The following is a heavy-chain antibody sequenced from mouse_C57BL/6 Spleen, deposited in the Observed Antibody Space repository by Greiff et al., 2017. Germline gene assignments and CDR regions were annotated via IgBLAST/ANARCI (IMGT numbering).Heavy chain of an antibody. D-gene: IGHD2-4*01. CDR1: GYSITSGYY. CDR2: ISYDGSN. J-gene: IGHJ3*01. CDR3: AIYYDYTFAY. V-gene: IGHV3-6*01. Sequence: VQLKESGPGLVKPSQSLSLTCSVTGYSITSGYYWNWIRQFPGNKLEWMGYISYDGSNNYNPSLKNRISITRDTSKNQFFLKLNSVTTEDTATYYCAIYYDYTFAYWGQGTLVTVSA.